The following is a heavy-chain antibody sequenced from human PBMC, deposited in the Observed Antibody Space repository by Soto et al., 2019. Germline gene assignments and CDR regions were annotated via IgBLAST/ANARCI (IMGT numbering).Heavy chain of an antibody. Sequence: SGPTLVNPTQTLTLTCTFSGFSLSTSQVGVGWIRQPPGKALEWLAHVYWNDDKYYSLSLKSRLTISKDTSKSQVVLTMTNMDPVDTATYYCANLNTRGYHFDYWGQGALVTVS. J-gene: IGHJ4*02. D-gene: IGHD5-18*01. CDR1: GFSLSTSQVG. CDR2: VYWNDDK. CDR3: ANLNTRGYHFDY. V-gene: IGHV2-5*01.